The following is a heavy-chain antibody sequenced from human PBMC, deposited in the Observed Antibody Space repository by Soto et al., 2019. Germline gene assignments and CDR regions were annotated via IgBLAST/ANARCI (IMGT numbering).Heavy chain of an antibody. V-gene: IGHV3-23*01. Sequence: VQLLESGGGLVQPGGSLRLSCVVSGFTLGYYGVSWVRQAPGKGLEWVAGFSGESSTTHYRDSVRGRFTISRDASKSTVYLQKNRLGVYDTAVYYCVKWNGVGDNWGPGTLVKVSS. CDR1: GFTLGYYG. D-gene: IGHD1-1*01. CDR2: FSGESSTT. J-gene: IGHJ4*02. CDR3: VKWNGVGDN.